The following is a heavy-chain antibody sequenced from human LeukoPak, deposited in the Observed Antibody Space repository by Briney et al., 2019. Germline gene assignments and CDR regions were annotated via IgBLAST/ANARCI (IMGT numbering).Heavy chain of an antibody. D-gene: IGHD2-15*01. J-gene: IGHJ4*02. CDR2: IRYDGSNK. CDR3: AKDLYCSGGSRYWGGFDY. CDR1: GFTFSSYG. V-gene: IGHV3-30*02. Sequence: GGSLRLSCAASGFTFSSYGMHWVRQAPGKGLEWVAFIRYDGSNKYYADSVKGRFTISRDNSKNTLYLQMNSLRAEDTAVYYCAKDLYCSGGSRYWGGFDYWGQGTLVTVSS.